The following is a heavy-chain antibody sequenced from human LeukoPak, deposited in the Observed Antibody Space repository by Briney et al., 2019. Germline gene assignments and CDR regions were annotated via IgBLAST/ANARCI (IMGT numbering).Heavy chain of an antibody. Sequence: ETLSLTCTVSGGSISSYYWSWIRQPPGKGLEWVANIKKDGSEKYYVDSVKGRFTISRDNAKNSLYLQMNSLRAEDTAVYYCARDRNDPWHSSSWHYGMDIWGQGTTVTVSS. V-gene: IGHV3-7*01. CDR2: IKKDGSEK. CDR1: GGSISSYY. CDR3: ARDRNDPWHSSSWHYGMDI. D-gene: IGHD6-13*01. J-gene: IGHJ6*02.